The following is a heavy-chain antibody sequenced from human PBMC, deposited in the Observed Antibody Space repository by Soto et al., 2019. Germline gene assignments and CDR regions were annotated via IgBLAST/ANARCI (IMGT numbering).Heavy chain of an antibody. D-gene: IGHD3-22*01. J-gene: IGHJ4*02. CDR2: ISGSGAST. Sequence: EVQLLESGGGLVQPGGSLRLSCAASGFTFSSYAMTWVRQAPGKGLEWVSAISGSGASTYYADSVKGRLTISRDNSKNTLYLQMNSLRAEDTAVYYCAKGTYYYDSSAYYGYWGQGTLVTVSS. V-gene: IGHV3-23*01. CDR3: AKGTYYYDSSAYYGY. CDR1: GFTFSSYA.